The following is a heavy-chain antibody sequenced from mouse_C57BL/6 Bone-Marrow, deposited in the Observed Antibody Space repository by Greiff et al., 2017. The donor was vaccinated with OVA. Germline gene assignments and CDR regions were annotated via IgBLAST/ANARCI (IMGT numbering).Heavy chain of an antibody. J-gene: IGHJ2*01. CDR3: ARRAKKDYFDY. V-gene: IGHV8-12*01. CDR1: GFSLSTSGMG. CDR2: IYWDDDK. Sequence: QVTLKESGPGILQPSQTLSLTCSFSGFSLSTSGMGVSWIRQPPGKGLEWLAHIYWDDDKRYNPSLKSRLTISKATSRNQVFLRITSVDTADTATYYCARRAKKDYFDYWGQGTTLTVSS.